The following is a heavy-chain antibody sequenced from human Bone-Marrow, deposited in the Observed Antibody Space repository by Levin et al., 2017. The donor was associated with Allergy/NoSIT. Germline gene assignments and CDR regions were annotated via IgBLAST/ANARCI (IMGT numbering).Heavy chain of an antibody. CDR1: GFTINRYA. V-gene: IGHV3-23*01. CDR3: AKDSPTSGWPTFDY. CDR2: INNRDNP. Sequence: GESLKISCVVSGFTINRYAMSWVRQAPGKGLEWVASINNRDNPYYADSVRGRFTVSRDNSKNTLYLQMTNLRVEDSALYYCAKDSPTSGWPTFDYWGQGTLVAVSS. D-gene: IGHD6-19*01. J-gene: IGHJ4*02.